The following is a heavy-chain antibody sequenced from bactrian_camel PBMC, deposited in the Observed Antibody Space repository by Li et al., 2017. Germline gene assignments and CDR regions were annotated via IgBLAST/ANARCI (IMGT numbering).Heavy chain of an antibody. V-gene: IGHV3S53*01. Sequence: QLVESGGGSVQAGGSLSLSCKASGILYFGYCMGWLRQVPGKEREPVAAADSDGSTIYRDSVRGRFTISKDKAKNTLYLQMDRLKPEDSATYFCAADFRPYTYCDGKGWYVSMDSWGKGTQVTVS. CDR1: GILYFGYC. CDR2: ADSDGST. J-gene: IGHJ7*01. D-gene: IGHD6*01.